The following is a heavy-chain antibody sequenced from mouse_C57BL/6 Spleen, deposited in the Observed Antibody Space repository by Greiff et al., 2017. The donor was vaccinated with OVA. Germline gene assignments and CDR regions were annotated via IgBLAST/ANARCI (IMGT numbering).Heavy chain of an antibody. CDR1: GYTFTSYW. Sequence: QVQLQQPGTELVKPGASVKLSCKASGYTFTSYWMHWVKQRPGQGLEWIGNIKPSNGGTNYNGKFKGKATLTADKSSSTAYMQLSSLTSEDSAVYFCARDTTDYFDYWGQGTTLTVSS. J-gene: IGHJ2*01. D-gene: IGHD1-1*01. V-gene: IGHV1-53*01. CDR2: IKPSNGGT. CDR3: ARDTTDYFDY.